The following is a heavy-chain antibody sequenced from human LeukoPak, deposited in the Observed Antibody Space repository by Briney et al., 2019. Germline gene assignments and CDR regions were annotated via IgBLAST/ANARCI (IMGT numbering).Heavy chain of an antibody. J-gene: IGHJ4*02. CDR2: INQDGSKE. CDR1: GFTFSNYW. CDR3: VRDGGVSGYDLRDY. V-gene: IGHV3-7*01. Sequence: GGSLRLSCAASGFTFSNYWMAWVRQAPGKGLEWVAHINQDGSKEHYMDSVKARFTISRDNAKNSLSLQMNSLRAEDTAVYYCVRDGGVSGYDLRDYWGQGTLVTVSS. D-gene: IGHD5-12*01.